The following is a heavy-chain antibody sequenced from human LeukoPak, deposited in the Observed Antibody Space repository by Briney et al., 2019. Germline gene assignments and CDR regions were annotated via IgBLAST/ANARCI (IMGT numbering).Heavy chain of an antibody. CDR3: ARAGVYGGNSEDYFDY. Sequence: SETLSLTCTVSGGYTGSHYWSWIRQPAGKGLEWIGRISPSGTTHYNPSLGSRVTMSVDTSKNYFSLRLSSVTAADTAVYYCARAGVYGGNSEDYFDYWGQGTLVTVSS. J-gene: IGHJ4*02. CDR2: ISPSGTT. V-gene: IGHV4-4*07. D-gene: IGHD4-23*01. CDR1: GGYTGSHY.